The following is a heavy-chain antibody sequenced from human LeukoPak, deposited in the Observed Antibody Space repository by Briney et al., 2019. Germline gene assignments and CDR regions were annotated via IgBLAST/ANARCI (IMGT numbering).Heavy chain of an antibody. J-gene: IGHJ4*02. CDR2: IYPGDSDT. CDR1: GYIFASYW. Sequence: GESLKISCKGSGYIFASYWIGWVRQVPGKGLEWMGIIYPGDSDTRYSPSFQGQVTISADKSISTAYLQWSSLKASDTAMYYCARQEVAGSVGYWGQGTLVTVSS. V-gene: IGHV5-51*01. D-gene: IGHD2-15*01. CDR3: ARQEVAGSVGY.